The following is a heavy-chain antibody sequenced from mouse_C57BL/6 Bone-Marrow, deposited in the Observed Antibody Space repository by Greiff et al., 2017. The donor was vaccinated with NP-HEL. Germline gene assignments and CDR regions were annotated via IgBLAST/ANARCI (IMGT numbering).Heavy chain of an antibody. CDR1: GYTFTSYG. CDR2: IYPSSGNT. CDR3: APSEAYYDRSSPAWFAY. D-gene: IGHD1-1*01. V-gene: IGHV1-81*01. Sequence: VQLVESGAELARPGASVKLSCKASGYTFTSYGISWVKQRTGQGLEWIGEIYPSSGNTYYNEKFKGKATLTADKSSSTAYMELRSLTSEDSAVYCCAPSEAYYDRSSPAWFAYWGQGTLVTVSS. J-gene: IGHJ3*01.